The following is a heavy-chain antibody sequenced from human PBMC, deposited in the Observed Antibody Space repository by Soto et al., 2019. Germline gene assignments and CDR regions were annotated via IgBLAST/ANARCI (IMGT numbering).Heavy chain of an antibody. J-gene: IGHJ5*02. CDR3: ARAGGPLVLRYFDWLPQGNWFDP. D-gene: IGHD3-9*01. Sequence: TSETLSLTCTVSGGSISSYYWSWIRQPPGKGLEWIGYIYYSGSTNYNPSLKSRVTISVDTSKNQFSLKLSSVTAADTAVYYCARAGGPLVLRYFDWLPQGNWFDPWGQGTLVTVSS. CDR1: GGSISSYY. V-gene: IGHV4-59*01. CDR2: IYYSGST.